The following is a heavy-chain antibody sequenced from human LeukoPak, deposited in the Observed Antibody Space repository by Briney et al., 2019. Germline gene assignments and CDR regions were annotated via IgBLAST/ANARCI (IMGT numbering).Heavy chain of an antibody. CDR2: ISYDGSNK. J-gene: IGHJ4*02. Sequence: PGRSLRLSCAASGFTFSNYDMHWVRQAPGKGLEWVAVISYDGSNKYYADSVKGRFTISRDNSKNTLYLQMNSLRAEDTAVYYCAKDFTSGWTADLFDYWGQGTLVTVSS. V-gene: IGHV3-30*18. CDR1: GFTFSNYD. CDR3: AKDFTSGWTADLFDY. D-gene: IGHD6-19*01.